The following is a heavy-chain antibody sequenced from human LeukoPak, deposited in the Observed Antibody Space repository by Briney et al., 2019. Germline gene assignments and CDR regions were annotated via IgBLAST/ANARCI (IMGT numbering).Heavy chain of an antibody. CDR2: MNPNSGNT. V-gene: IGHV1-8*01. CDR1: GCSFTNYD. J-gene: IGHJ4*02. Sequence: GASVKVSCKASGCSFTNYDINWVRQATGQGLEWMGWMNPNSGNTAYAQKFQGRVTMTRNNSISTAYMELRSLKYEDTAIYFCARADYDTGASTRKQIDYWGQGTLVTVYS. D-gene: IGHD3-22*01. CDR3: ARADYDTGASTRKQIDY.